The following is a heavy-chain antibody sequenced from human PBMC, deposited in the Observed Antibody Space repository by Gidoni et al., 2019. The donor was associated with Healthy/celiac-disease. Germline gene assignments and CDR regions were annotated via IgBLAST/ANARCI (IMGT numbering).Heavy chain of an antibody. V-gene: IGHV3-33*01. CDR1: VLTFSSYG. J-gene: IGHJ6*02. CDR3: ARVWATGVDYYYGMDV. D-gene: IGHD7-27*01. Sequence: QVQLVESGGGVVQSGRSLRLSCAASVLTFSSYGMHWVRQAPGKGLGWVAVIWYDVSNKYYADSVKGRFTISRDNSKNTLYLQMNSLRAEDTAVYYCARVWATGVDYYYGMDVWGQGTTVTVSS. CDR2: IWYDVSNK.